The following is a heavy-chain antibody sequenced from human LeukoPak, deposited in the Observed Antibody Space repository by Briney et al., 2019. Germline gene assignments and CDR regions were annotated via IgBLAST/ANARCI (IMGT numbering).Heavy chain of an antibody. V-gene: IGHV3-48*04. Sequence: GGSLRLSCAASGFTFTYHSMNWVRQPPGKGLEWVSYIGSSTDTIYYADSVKGRFTISRDNAKNSLYLQMNSLRAEDTAVYYCARDKQNYDWGQGTLVTVSS. CDR2: IGSSTDTI. J-gene: IGHJ4*02. CDR1: GFTFTYHS. D-gene: IGHD3-16*01. CDR3: ARDKQNYD.